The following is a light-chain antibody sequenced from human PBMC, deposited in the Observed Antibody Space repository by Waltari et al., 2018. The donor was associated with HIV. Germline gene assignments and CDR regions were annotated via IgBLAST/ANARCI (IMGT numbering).Light chain of an antibody. Sequence: QSALTQPASLSVSPRQSITISCAGSSSAVGAYNLVSWYQQYPGKAPQLILYEVSKRPLGGSDRFSGAKSGNVASLTISGLQTEDEADYYCCSYAGAASHYVFGSGTKVTVL. CDR1: SSAVGAYNL. CDR3: CSYAGAASHYV. CDR2: EVS. J-gene: IGLJ1*01. V-gene: IGLV2-23*02.